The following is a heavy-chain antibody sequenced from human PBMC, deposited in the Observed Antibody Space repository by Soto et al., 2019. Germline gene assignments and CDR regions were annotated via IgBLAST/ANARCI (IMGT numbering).Heavy chain of an antibody. CDR1: GGSISSSSYY. J-gene: IGHJ6*03. CDR3: AREAYSSSWSPPPNYYYYMDV. Sequence: KQSQTLSLTCTVSGGSISSSSYYWGWIRQPPGKGLEWIGSIYYSGSTYYNPSLKSRVTISVDTSKNQFSLKLSSVTAADTAVYYCAREAYSSSWSPPPNYYYYMDVWGKGTTVTVSS. CDR2: IYYSGST. V-gene: IGHV4-39*02. D-gene: IGHD6-13*01.